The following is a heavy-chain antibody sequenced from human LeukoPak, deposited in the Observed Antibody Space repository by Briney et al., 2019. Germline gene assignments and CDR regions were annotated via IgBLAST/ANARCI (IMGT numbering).Heavy chain of an antibody. CDR3: ARDPALWTMIGPV. CDR2: IYTSGST. CDR1: GGSISSGSYY. D-gene: IGHD3-22*01. Sequence: PSETLSLTCTVSGGSISSGSYYWSWIRQPAGKGLEWIGRIYTSGSTNYNPSLKSRVTISVDTSKNQFSLKLSSVTAADTAVYCCARDPALWTMIGPVWGQGTLVTVSS. V-gene: IGHV4-61*02. J-gene: IGHJ4*02.